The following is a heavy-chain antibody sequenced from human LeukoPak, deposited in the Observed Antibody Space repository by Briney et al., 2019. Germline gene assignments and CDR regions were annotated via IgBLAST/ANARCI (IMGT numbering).Heavy chain of an antibody. CDR1: GFTFSSYA. CDR2: ISYDGSNK. Sequence: GGSLRLSCAASGFTFSSYAMHWVRQAPGKGLEWVAVISYDGSNKYYADSVKGRFTISRDNSKNTLYLQMNSLRAEDTAVYYCATLDGEVHDYWGQRTLVTVSS. CDR3: ATLDGEVHDY. J-gene: IGHJ4*02. V-gene: IGHV3-30-3*01. D-gene: IGHD3-10*01.